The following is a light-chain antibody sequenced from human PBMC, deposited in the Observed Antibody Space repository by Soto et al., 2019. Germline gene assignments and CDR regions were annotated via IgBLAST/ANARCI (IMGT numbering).Light chain of an antibody. CDR1: TSDVGDYNY. V-gene: IGLV2-14*03. CDR3: GSYTSGNTYV. J-gene: IGLJ1*01. Sequence: QSVLTQPASVSGSPGQSITISCTGTTSDVGDYNYVSWYQQHPGKAPQLMIYDVTNRPSGVSDRFSASKSGNTASLTISGLQAEDEADYYCGSYTSGNTYVFGTGTKVTVL. CDR2: DVT.